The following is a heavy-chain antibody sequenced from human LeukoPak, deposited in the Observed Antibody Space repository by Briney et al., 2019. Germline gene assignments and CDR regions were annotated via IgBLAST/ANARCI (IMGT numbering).Heavy chain of an antibody. CDR1: GGTLSSYA. CDR3: ARGFYTYSMDV. Sequence: ASVKVSCKASGGTLSSYAISWVRQAPGQGLEWMGGIIPIFGTANYAQKFQGRVTITADKSTSTAYMELSSLRSEDTAGYYCARGFYTYSMDVWAKGTTVTVPS. V-gene: IGHV1-69*06. J-gene: IGHJ6*03. CDR2: IIPIFGTA. D-gene: IGHD2/OR15-2a*01.